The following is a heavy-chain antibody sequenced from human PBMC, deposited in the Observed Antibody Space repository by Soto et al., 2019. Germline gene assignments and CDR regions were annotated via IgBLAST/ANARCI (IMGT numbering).Heavy chain of an antibody. CDR1: DFTFTTAW. CDR2: IRSKVDGGTT. V-gene: IGHV3-15*07. J-gene: IGHJ4*02. Sequence: PGGSLRLSCAGSDFTFTTAWMHWVRLAPGKGLEWVGRIRSKVDGGTTDYAAPVKGRFFISRDDSKDTLYLQMNNLEIDDTAVYYCTARGSWGQGTLVTVSS. D-gene: IGHD3-10*01. CDR3: TARGS.